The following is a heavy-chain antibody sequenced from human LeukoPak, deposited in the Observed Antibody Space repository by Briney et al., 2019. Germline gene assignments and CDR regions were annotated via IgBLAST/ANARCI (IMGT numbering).Heavy chain of an antibody. CDR1: GYTFTSYD. Sequence: GASVKVSCKASGYTFTSYDINWVRQATGQGLEWMGWMNPNSGNTGYAQKFQGRVTMTRNTSISTAYMELSSLRSEDTAVYYCARGETTKWELPYYYYGMDVWGQGTTVTVSS. CDR2: MNPNSGNT. D-gene: IGHD1-26*01. CDR3: ARGETTKWELPYYYYGMDV. V-gene: IGHV1-8*01. J-gene: IGHJ6*02.